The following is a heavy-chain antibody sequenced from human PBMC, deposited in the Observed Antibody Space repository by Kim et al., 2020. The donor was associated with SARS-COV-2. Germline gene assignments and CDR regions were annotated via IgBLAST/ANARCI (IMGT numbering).Heavy chain of an antibody. CDR3: ARDRRVGGSYSYYFDY. V-gene: IGHV3-30*07. Sequence: SVKGRFTISRDNSKNTLYLQMNSLRAEDTAVYYCARDRRVGGSYSYYFDYWGQGTLVTVSS. J-gene: IGHJ4*02. D-gene: IGHD1-26*01.